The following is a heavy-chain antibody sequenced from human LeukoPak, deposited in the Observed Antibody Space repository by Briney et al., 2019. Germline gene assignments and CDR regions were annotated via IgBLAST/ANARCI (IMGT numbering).Heavy chain of an antibody. CDR3: AKAVAAAGTGSYYYHYGMDV. J-gene: IGHJ6*02. D-gene: IGHD6-13*01. CDR2: ISGSGGST. CDR1: GFTFSSYA. Sequence: GGSLRLSCAASGFTFSSYAMSWVRQAPGKGLEWVSAISGSGGSTYYADSVKGRFTISRDNSKNTLYLQMNSLRAEDTAVYYCAKAVAAAGTGSYYYHYGMDVWGQGTTVTVSS. V-gene: IGHV3-23*01.